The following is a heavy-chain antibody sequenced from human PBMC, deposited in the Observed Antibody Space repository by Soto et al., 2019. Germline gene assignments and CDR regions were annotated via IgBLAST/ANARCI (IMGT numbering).Heavy chain of an antibody. CDR3: ARGPLPMVRGVVY. D-gene: IGHD3-10*01. CDR1: GFTLSTYA. CDR2: ISYDGSNK. V-gene: IGHV3-30-3*01. Sequence: GGSLRLSCAVSGFTLSTYAMHWVRQAPGKGLEWVAVISYDGSNKYYADSVKGRFTISRDNSKNTLYLQMNSLRAEDTAVYYCARGPLPMVRGVVYWGQGTLVTVSS. J-gene: IGHJ4*02.